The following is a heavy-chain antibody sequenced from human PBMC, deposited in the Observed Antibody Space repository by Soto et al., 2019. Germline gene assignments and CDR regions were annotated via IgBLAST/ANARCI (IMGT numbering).Heavy chain of an antibody. V-gene: IGHV1-69*06. CDR2: ILPMFGAV. CDR1: GGTSSNFV. D-gene: IGHD3-3*01. Sequence: QVQLVQSGTEVKKSGSSVKVSCRASGGTSSNFVITWVRQVPGQGLEWLGGILPMFGAVKYAQKFQDSLIIPADRSPQTAAMELGSLRSEDTAVYYCARPKRSGYDRGDSYYHTMDVWGHGTTVTVS. CDR3: ARPKRSGYDRGDSYYHTMDV. J-gene: IGHJ6*02.